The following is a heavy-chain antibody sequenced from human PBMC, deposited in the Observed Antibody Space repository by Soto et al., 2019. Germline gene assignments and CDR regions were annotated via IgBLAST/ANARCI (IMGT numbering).Heavy chain of an antibody. CDR1: GYSFTSYW. Sequence: GESLKISCKGSGYSFTSYWIGWVRQMPGKGLEWMGIIYPGDSDTRYSPSFQGQVTFSADKSISTAYLQWSSLKASDTAMYYCASTPYSKNYYYYMDVWGKGTTVTVSS. V-gene: IGHV5-51*01. D-gene: IGHD4-4*01. J-gene: IGHJ6*03. CDR2: IYPGDSDT. CDR3: ASTPYSKNYYYYMDV.